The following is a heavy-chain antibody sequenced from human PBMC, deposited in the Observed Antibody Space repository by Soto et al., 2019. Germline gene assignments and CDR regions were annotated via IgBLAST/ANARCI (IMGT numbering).Heavy chain of an antibody. D-gene: IGHD3-10*02. CDR2: IYYSGST. J-gene: IGHJ2*01. Sequence: PPGKGLEWIGSIYYSGSTYYNPSLKSRVTISVDTSKNQFSLKLSSVTAADTAVYYCVFFFQAEDGIRDVRSVSAFLLNRSSDL. CDR3: VFFFQAEDGIRDVRSVSAFLLNRSSDL. V-gene: IGHV4-39*01.